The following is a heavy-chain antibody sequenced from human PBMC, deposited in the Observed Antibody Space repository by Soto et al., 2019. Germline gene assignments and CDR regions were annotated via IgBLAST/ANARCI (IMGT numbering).Heavy chain of an antibody. CDR3: ACLAWFGDPVPPCGC. Sequence: EVQLLESGGGLVQPGGSLRLSCAASGFTFSTYAMSWVRQAPGKGLEWVSGISGSGGSTNHADSVKGRFSISLDNSNYMVYLQMNSLRSEDTAVYYCACLAWFGDPVPPCGCWGQGTVVTFSS. J-gene: IGHJ4*02. D-gene: IGHD3-10*01. V-gene: IGHV3-23*01. CDR1: GFTFSTYA. CDR2: ISGSGGST.